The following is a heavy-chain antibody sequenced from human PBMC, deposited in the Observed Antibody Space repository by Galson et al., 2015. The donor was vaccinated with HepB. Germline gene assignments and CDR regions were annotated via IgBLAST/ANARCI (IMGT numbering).Heavy chain of an antibody. CDR1: GFTFNSHA. CDR3: AKGYGLFDS. D-gene: IGHD5-18*01. CDR2: ISGDGGST. V-gene: IGHV3-23*01. J-gene: IGHJ5*01. Sequence: SLRLSCAASGFTFNSHALTWVCQAPGKGLEWVSGISGDGGSTFYADSVKGRFSISRDNTKNTLSLQMNSLRAEDTALYYCAKGYGLFDSWGKGTLVTVSS.